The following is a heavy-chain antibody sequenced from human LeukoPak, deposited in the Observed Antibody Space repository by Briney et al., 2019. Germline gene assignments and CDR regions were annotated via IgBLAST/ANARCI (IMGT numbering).Heavy chain of an antibody. V-gene: IGHV3-23*01. Sequence: GGSLRLSCTASGLTFSSYAMNWVRQAPGKGLEWVSTISYSGGSTYYVDSVKGRFTISRDNSENTLYLQLNSLRAEDTAVYYCAKAASGSYLYYFDYWGQGTLVTVSS. D-gene: IGHD1-26*01. CDR1: GLTFSSYA. J-gene: IGHJ4*02. CDR3: AKAASGSYLYYFDY. CDR2: ISYSGGST.